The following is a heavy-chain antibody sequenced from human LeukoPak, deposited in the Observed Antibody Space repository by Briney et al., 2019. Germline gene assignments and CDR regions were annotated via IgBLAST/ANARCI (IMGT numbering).Heavy chain of an antibody. CDR3: VRGGWELDY. V-gene: IGHV3-7*01. CDR1: GFTVRDFW. J-gene: IGHJ4*02. CDR2: IKEDGTGK. Sequence: PGGSLRLSCAASGFTVRDFWMAWFREAPGKGLEWGAHIKEDGTGKYYVDSVRGRFTLSKDHDKNSLSLQMNSLRVEDTAVYYCVRGGWELDYWGQGTLVTVSS. D-gene: IGHD4-23*01.